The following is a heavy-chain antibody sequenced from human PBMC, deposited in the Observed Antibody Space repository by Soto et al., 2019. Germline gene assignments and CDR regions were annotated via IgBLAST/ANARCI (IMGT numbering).Heavy chain of an antibody. V-gene: IGHV3-23*01. D-gene: IGHD4-17*01. CDR1: GFTFNNYA. CDR3: AKDSTVTTSLYSYYYGLDV. Sequence: GSLRLSCAASGFTFNNYAMSWFRQSPDKWLEWVSAISGRGGSTYYADSVKGRFTISRDNSKNTLFLQMNSLRAEDTAVYYCAKDSTVTTSLYSYYYGLDVWGQGTTVTVSS. J-gene: IGHJ6*02. CDR2: ISGRGGST.